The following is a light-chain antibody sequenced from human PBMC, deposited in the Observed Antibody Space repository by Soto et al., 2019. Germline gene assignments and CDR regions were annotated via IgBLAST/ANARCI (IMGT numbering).Light chain of an antibody. CDR2: EVT. CDR1: RRDIGGYDF. CDR3: CSFAGGTNLV. V-gene: IGLV2-8*01. J-gene: IGLJ1*01. Sequence: QSVLIQPPSASVSPGQSVTISCTGTRRDIGGYDFVSWYQQHPGKAPKLLISEVTKRPSGVPDRFSGSKSGNTASLTISGLQSDDEADYYCCSFAGGTNLVFGTGTKVTVL.